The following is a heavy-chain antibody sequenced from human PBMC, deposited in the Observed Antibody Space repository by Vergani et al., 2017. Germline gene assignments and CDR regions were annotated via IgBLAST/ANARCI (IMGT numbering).Heavy chain of an antibody. CDR2: IYHSGST. CDR3: ARLRXYDSSGYLNQYFQH. J-gene: IGHJ1*01. CDR1: GYSISSGYY. Sequence: QVQLQESGPGLVKPSETLSLTCAVSGYSISSGYYWGWIRQPPGKGLEWIGSIYHSGSTYYNPSLKSRVTISVDTSKNQFSLKLSSVTAADTAVYYCARLRXYDSSGYLNQYFQHWGQGTLVTVSS. D-gene: IGHD3-22*01. V-gene: IGHV4-38-2*01.